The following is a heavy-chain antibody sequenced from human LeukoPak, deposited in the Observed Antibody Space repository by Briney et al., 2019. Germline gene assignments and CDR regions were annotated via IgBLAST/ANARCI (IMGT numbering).Heavy chain of an antibody. Sequence: SVKVSCKASGGTFSSYAISWARQAPGQGLEWMGGIIPIFGTANYAQKFQGRVTITADESTSTAYMELSSLRSEDTAVYYCARAFSGDVNMDVWGKGTTVTVSS. D-gene: IGHD1-26*01. CDR3: ARAFSGDVNMDV. CDR1: GGTFSSYA. J-gene: IGHJ6*03. V-gene: IGHV1-69*13. CDR2: IIPIFGTA.